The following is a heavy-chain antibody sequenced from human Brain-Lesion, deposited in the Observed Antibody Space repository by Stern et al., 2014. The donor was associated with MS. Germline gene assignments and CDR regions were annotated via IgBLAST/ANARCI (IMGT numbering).Heavy chain of an antibody. V-gene: IGHV4-39*02. Sequence: QVQLQESGPGLVKPSETLSLTCTVSGGSIGRSSYYWGWIRQPPGKGLEWIGHIFYTGSTFYDPSLKSRVTISVDTSTNPFSPSLTSVTAADTAVYYCARGAGVFDSWGQGTLVTVSP. CDR1: GGSIGRSSYY. J-gene: IGHJ4*02. CDR2: IFYTGST. CDR3: ARGAGVFDS. D-gene: IGHD6-19*01.